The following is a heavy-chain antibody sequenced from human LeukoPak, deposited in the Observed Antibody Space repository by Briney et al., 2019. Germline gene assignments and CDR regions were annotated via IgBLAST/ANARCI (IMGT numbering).Heavy chain of an antibody. J-gene: IGHJ6*02. CDR2: IYSGGST. CDR3: ARHYYGSGAPHV. Sequence: GGSLRLSCAASGFTVSSNYMSWVRQAPGKGLEWVSIIYSGGSTYYADSVKGRFAISRDNSKNTVYLQMNSLRAEDTAVYYCARHYYGSGAPHVWGQGTTVTVSS. D-gene: IGHD3-10*01. V-gene: IGHV3-53*01. CDR1: GFTVSSNY.